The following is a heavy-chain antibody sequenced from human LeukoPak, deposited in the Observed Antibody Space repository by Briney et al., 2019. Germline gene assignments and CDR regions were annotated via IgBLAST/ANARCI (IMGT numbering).Heavy chain of an antibody. CDR3: AGAGTTVSTRGSFDY. Sequence: PSETLSLTCTVSGGSISSYYWSWIRQPPGKGLEWIGYIYYSGSTNYNPSLKSRVTISVDTSKNQFSLKLSSVTAADTAVYYCAGAGTTVSTRGSFDYWGQGTLVTVSS. CDR1: GGSISSYY. CDR2: IYYSGST. V-gene: IGHV4-59*01. D-gene: IGHD4-17*01. J-gene: IGHJ4*02.